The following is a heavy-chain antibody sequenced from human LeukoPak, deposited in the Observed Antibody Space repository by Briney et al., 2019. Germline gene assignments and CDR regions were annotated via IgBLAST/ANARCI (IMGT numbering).Heavy chain of an antibody. J-gene: IGHJ4*02. V-gene: IGHV3-48*03. CDR3: ARDDVGATSN. D-gene: IGHD1-26*01. CDR1: GFTFSSYE. CDR2: ISSSGSTI. Sequence: GGSLRLSCAASGFTFSSYEMNWVRQAPGKGLEWVSYISSSGSTIYYAGSVKGRFTISRDNAKNSLYLQMNSLRAEDTAVYYCARDDVGATSNWGQGTLVTVSS.